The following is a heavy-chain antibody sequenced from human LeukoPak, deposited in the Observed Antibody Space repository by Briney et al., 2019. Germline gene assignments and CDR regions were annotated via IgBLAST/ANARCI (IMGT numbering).Heavy chain of an antibody. V-gene: IGHV3-7*01. Sequence: GGSLRLSCAASGFTFSSYWMSWVRQAPGKGLEWVANIKQDGSEKYYVDSVKGRFTISRDNAKNSLYLQMNSLRAEDTAVYYCARESPPTSIAAPGAFDIWGQGTMVTVSS. J-gene: IGHJ3*02. D-gene: IGHD6-6*01. CDR1: GFTFSSYW. CDR3: ARESPPTSIAAPGAFDI. CDR2: IKQDGSEK.